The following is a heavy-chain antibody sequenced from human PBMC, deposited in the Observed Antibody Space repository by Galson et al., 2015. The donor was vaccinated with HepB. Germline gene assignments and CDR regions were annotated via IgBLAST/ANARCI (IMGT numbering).Heavy chain of an antibody. CDR3: ARDPGKDEAIDY. D-gene: IGHD3-10*01. CDR1: GFVSKKFG. Sequence: SLRLSCAPSGFVSKKFGMHWVRQAPGKGLEWLAVMWHDGKWKQYSESMEGRFTISKDKSGNTMFLQLDSLRVEDTGIYYCARDPGKDEAIDYWGQGTLVTV. V-gene: IGHV3-33*01. J-gene: IGHJ4*02. CDR2: MWHDGKWK.